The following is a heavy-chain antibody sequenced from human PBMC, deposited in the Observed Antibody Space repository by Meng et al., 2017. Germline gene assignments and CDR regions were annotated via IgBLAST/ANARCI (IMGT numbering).Heavy chain of an antibody. CDR3: AKNRLDIVVVVAATVDY. D-gene: IGHD2-15*01. CDR2: ISGSGGST. V-gene: IGHV3-23*01. CDR1: GFTFSSHS. J-gene: IGHJ4*02. Sequence: GESLKISCSASGFTFSSHSMSWVRQAPGKGLEWVSAISGSGGSTYYADSVKGRFTISRDNSKNTLYLQMNSLRDEDTAVYYCAKNRLDIVVVVAATVDYWGQGTLVTVSS.